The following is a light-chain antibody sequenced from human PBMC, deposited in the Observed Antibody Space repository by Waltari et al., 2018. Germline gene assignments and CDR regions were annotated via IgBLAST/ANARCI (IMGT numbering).Light chain of an antibody. Sequence: QSVLTQPPSASGTPGQRVTISCSGSSSNIGSNYAYWYQQLPGTAPKLLIYRNNPRPSGVPDRFSGSKSGTSASLAISGLWSEDEADYYCAAWDDSLSGWVFGGGTKLTVL. CDR1: SSNIGSNY. J-gene: IGLJ3*02. V-gene: IGLV1-47*03. CDR3: AAWDDSLSGWV. CDR2: RNN.